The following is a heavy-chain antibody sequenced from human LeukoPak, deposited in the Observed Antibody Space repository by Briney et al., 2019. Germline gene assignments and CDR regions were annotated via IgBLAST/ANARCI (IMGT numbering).Heavy chain of an antibody. CDR1: VDSSSTGT. V-gene: IGHV4-59*08. J-gene: IGHJ6*02. D-gene: IGHD6-19*01. CDR2: IYGSGST. Sequence: SVTLSLTCTVSVDSSSTGTWTGIRPPPGGGRGWIGVIYGSGSTDHNPSLKRRATFSVDTSKTQLSLKLHSVTAADTALYYCARLGRVAAAGAYDYHSLDVWGQGITVTVSS. CDR3: ARLGRVAAAGAYDYHSLDV.